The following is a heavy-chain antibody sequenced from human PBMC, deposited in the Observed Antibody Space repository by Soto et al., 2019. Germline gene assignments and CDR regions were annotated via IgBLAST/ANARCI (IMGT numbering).Heavy chain of an antibody. CDR3: ARVSSWFGSRYFDY. CDR2: ISSSSSSI. Sequence: GGSLRLSCAASGFTFSDYYMSWIRQAPGKGMGWVSYISSSSSSIDYADSVKGRFTISRDNAKNSLYLHMNSLRAEDTAVYYCARVSSWFGSRYFDYWGQGTLVTVSS. CDR1: GFTFSDYY. D-gene: IGHD6-13*01. V-gene: IGHV3-11*01. J-gene: IGHJ4*02.